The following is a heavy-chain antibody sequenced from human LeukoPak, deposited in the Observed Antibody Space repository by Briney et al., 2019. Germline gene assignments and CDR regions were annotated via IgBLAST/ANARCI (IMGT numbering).Heavy chain of an antibody. D-gene: IGHD3-10*01. V-gene: IGHV4-59*01. CDR2: IYYSGST. J-gene: IGHJ4*02. CDR3: ARDQGWFGEFGYFDY. Sequence: PSETLSLTCTVSGGSISSYYWSWIRQPPGKGLEWIGYIYYSGSTNYNPSLKSRVTISVDTSKNQFSLKLSSVTAADTAVYYCARDQGWFGEFGYFDYWGQGTLVTVSS. CDR1: GGSISSYY.